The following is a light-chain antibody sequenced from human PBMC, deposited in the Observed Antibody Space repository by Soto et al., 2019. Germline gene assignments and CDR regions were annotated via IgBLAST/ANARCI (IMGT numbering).Light chain of an antibody. J-gene: IGKJ1*01. CDR1: QSVSSSY. CDR3: QQYGSSPPRT. CDR2: GAS. V-gene: IGKV3-20*01. Sequence: ETVLTQSPATLSVSPGERSSLSCRASQSVSSSYLAWYQQKPAQAPRLLIYGASSRVTGIPDRFSGSGSGTDFTLTISRLEPEDFAVYYCQQYGSSPPRTFGQGTKVDIK.